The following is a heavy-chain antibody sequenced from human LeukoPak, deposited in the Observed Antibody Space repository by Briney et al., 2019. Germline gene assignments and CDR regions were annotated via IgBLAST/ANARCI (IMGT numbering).Heavy chain of an antibody. D-gene: IGHD4-11*01. CDR1: GGSLSSSNW. J-gene: IGHJ4*02. CDR2: IYHSGST. V-gene: IGHV4-4*02. Sequence: SETLSLTRAVSGGSLSSSNWWSWVRQPPGKGLEWIGEIYHSGSTNYNPSLKSRVTISVDTSKNQFSLKLSSVTAADTAVYYCARHLTTSTLFFDYWGQGTLVTVSS. CDR3: ARHLTTSTLFFDY.